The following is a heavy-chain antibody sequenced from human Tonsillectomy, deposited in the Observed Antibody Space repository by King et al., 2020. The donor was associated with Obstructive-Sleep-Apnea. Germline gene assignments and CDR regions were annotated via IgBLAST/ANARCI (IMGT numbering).Heavy chain of an antibody. Sequence: EQLVQSGADMKKPGASVKVSCKASGYTFTGYYLHWVRQAPGQGLEWMGWINPHDGDTIYAQKFKGRVTMTRDTSVSTTYVELSRLTSDDTAVYYCARGAEIFDYWGRGTLVTVSS. CDR2: INPHDGDT. CDR3: ARGAEIFDY. D-gene: IGHD5-24*01. V-gene: IGHV1-2*02. CDR1: GYTFTGYY. J-gene: IGHJ4*02.